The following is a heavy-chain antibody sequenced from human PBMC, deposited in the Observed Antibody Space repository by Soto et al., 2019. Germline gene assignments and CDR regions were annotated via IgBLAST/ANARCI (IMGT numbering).Heavy chain of an antibody. Sequence: QVQLVQSGAEVKKPGAAVKVSCKASGYTFTSNGISWVRQAPGQGLEWKGWISAYNGNTNHAQKLQGRVTMTTDTSRSTAYMKVRSLRSDDTAVYYCASGRRAAADHWFDPWGEGTLVTVTS. D-gene: IGHD6-13*01. CDR1: GYTFTSNG. CDR2: ISAYNGNT. J-gene: IGHJ5*02. CDR3: ASGRRAAADHWFDP. V-gene: IGHV1-18*01.